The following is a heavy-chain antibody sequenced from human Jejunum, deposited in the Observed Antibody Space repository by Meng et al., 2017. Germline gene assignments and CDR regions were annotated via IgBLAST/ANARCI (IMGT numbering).Heavy chain of an antibody. CDR2: IHRDGNT. CDR3: ASKKGTMASFEY. V-gene: IGHV4-31*03. D-gene: IGHD5-24*01. CDR1: GDSFSNGIYY. J-gene: IGHJ4*02. Sequence: SETLSLTCTVSGDSFSNGIYYWTWMRHHPGKGLEWIGYIHRDGNTYYNPSLKSRVTMSLDTSNNQFSLRMTSITAADTAVYYCASKKGTMASFEYWGQGTLVTVSS.